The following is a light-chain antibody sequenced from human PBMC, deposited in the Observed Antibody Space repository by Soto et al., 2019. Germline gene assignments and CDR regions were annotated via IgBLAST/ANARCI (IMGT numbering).Light chain of an antibody. CDR2: AAS. CDR1: QAIRND. CDR3: LQDYTYPRT. Sequence: IQMTQSPSSLSASVGDRVTITCRASQAIRNDLVWFQQKPGKAPILLIYAASTLQSGVPPRFSGSGSGTDFTLTISSLQAEDFATYYCLQDYTYPRTFGGGTKVDIK. V-gene: IGKV1-6*01. J-gene: IGKJ4*01.